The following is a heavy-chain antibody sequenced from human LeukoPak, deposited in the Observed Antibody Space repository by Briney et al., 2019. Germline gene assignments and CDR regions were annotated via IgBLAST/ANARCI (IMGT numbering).Heavy chain of an antibody. CDR2: TYYRSKWYT. J-gene: IGHJ4*02. D-gene: IGHD4-17*01. V-gene: IGHV6-1*01. Sequence: SQTLSLTCAISGDSVSSNSAAWNWLRQSPSRGLEWLGRTYYRSKWYTDYAVFVRSRITIIPDTSKNQFSLKLSSVTAADTAVYYCAIDDYGDYGIDYWGQGTLVTVSS. CDR3: AIDDYGDYGIDY. CDR1: GDSVSSNSAA.